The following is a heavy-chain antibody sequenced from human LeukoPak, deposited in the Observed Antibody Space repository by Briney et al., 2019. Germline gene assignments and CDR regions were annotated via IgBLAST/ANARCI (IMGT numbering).Heavy chain of an antibody. CDR1: GYTFTGYY. J-gene: IGHJ4*02. D-gene: IGHD3-22*01. CDR2: INPNSGGT. CDR3: ARPLRHYYDGSGYYYFDY. Sequence: ASVKVSCKASGYTFTGYYLQWVRQAPGQGLEWMGWINPNSGGTEYAQRFQGRVTMTRDKSISTAYMELSRLRSDDTAVYYCARPLRHYYDGSGYYYFDYWGQGTLVTVSS. V-gene: IGHV1-2*02.